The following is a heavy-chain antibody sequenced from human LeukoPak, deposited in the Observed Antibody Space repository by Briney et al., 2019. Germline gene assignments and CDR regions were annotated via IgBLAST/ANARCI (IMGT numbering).Heavy chain of an antibody. CDR1: GGSISSSSYY. J-gene: IGHJ1*01. CDR2: IYYSGST. CDR3: ARDSNYYDSSGYLMH. Sequence: SETLSLTCTVSGGSISSSSYYWGWIRQPPGKGLEWIGSIYYSGSTYYNPSLKSRVTISVDTSKNQFSLKLSSVTAADTAVYYRARDSNYYDSSGYLMHWGQGTLVTVSS. D-gene: IGHD3-22*01. V-gene: IGHV4-39*07.